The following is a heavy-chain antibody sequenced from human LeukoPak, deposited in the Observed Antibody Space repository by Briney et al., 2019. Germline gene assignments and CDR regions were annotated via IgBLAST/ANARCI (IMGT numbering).Heavy chain of an antibody. D-gene: IGHD3-22*01. Sequence: GASLKISCKGSGYSFTSYWIGWVRQMPAKGLEWMGSIYPCDSDTRYSPSFQGQVTISADRSLSTAYLQWSTLKASDTAMYYCARHRSYYYDSSGYYPYWFYYWGQGTLVTVSS. CDR2: IYPCDSDT. V-gene: IGHV5-51*01. J-gene: IGHJ4*02. CDR1: GYSFTSYW. CDR3: ARHRSYYYDSSGYYPYWFYY.